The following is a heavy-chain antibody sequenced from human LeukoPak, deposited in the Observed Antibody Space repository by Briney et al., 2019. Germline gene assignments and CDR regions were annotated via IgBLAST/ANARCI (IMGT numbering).Heavy chain of an antibody. J-gene: IGHJ5*02. Sequence: SGTLSLTCAVSGGSISSSNWWSWVRQPPGKGLEWIGEIYHSGSTNYNPSLKSRVTISVDKSKNQFSLKLSSVTAADTAVYYCARVNSISIVEMATIWSWFDPWGQGTLVTVSS. CDR2: IYHSGST. D-gene: IGHD5-24*01. CDR1: GGSISSSNW. CDR3: ARVNSISIVEMATIWSWFDP. V-gene: IGHV4-4*02.